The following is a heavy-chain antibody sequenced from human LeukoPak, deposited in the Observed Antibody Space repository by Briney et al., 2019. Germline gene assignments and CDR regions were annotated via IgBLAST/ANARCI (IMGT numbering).Heavy chain of an antibody. CDR1: GFTFSSYA. CDR3: AKDGYAMVSFFDY. Sequence: PGGSLRLSCAASGFTFSSYAMTWVRQAPGKGLEWVSGISGSGGNTYYADSVKGRSTISRDNSKNTLYLQQNSLRAEDTAVYYCAKDGYAMVSFFDYWGQGTLVSVSS. V-gene: IGHV3-23*01. CDR2: ISGSGGNT. J-gene: IGHJ4*02. D-gene: IGHD4/OR15-4a*01.